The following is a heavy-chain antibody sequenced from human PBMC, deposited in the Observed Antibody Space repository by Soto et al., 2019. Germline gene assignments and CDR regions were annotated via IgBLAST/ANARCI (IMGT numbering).Heavy chain of an antibody. CDR2: IYYSGST. CDR3: ALRLGDPGRLYFDY. CDR1: GGSISSGGYY. D-gene: IGHD3-16*01. Sequence: QVQLQESGPGLVKPSQTLSLTCTVSGGSISSGGYYCSWIRQHPGKGLEWIGYIYYSGSTYYNPSLKSRVSLSVDTSKNQFSLKLSSVTAAATAVYYCALRLGDPGRLYFDYWGQGTLVTVSS. J-gene: IGHJ4*02. V-gene: IGHV4-31*03.